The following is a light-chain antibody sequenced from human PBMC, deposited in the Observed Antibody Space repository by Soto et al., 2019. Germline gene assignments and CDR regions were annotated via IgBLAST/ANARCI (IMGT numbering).Light chain of an antibody. CDR1: SSNIGNNY. CDR3: GTWDTSLSAVV. CDR2: DNN. J-gene: IGLJ2*01. Sequence: QSLLTQPPSVSAAPGQKVTISCSGSSSNIGNNYVSWYQHLPGTAPKLLIYDNNERPSGIPDRFSGSKSGTSATLGITGLQTGDEADYYCGTWDTSLSAVVFGGGTKVTVL. V-gene: IGLV1-51*01.